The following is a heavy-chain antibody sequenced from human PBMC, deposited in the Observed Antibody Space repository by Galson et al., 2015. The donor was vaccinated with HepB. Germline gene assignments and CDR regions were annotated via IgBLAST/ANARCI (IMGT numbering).Heavy chain of an antibody. J-gene: IGHJ4*02. CDR1: GFTFNNFA. V-gene: IGHV3-23*01. CDR3: AKVVYYCFDS. CDR2: ITGSGDIT. D-gene: IGHD1-14*01. Sequence: SLRLSCAASGFTFNNFAMSWVRQAPGKGPEWVSSITGSGDITFYADSVKGRFIISRDNSKNTLYLHMSSLGVEDTAVYYCAKVVYYCFDSWGQGTLVTVSS.